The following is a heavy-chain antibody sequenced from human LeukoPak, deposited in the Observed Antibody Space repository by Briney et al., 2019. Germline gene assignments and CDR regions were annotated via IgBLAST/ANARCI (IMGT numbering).Heavy chain of an antibody. CDR2: IYYSGSN. D-gene: IGHD3-3*01. V-gene: IGHV4-61*05. Sequence: SETLSLTCTVSGGSISSSSYYWSWIRQPPGKGLEWIGYIYYSGSNNYNPSLKSRVTISVDTSKNQFSLKLSSVTAADTAVYYCARQGREWLSPSLDDWGPGTLVTVS. CDR3: ARQGREWLSPSLDD. J-gene: IGHJ4*02. CDR1: GGSISSSSYY.